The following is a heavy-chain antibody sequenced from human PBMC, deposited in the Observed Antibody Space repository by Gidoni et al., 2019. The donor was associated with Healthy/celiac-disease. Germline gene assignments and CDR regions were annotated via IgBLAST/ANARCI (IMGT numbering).Heavy chain of an antibody. D-gene: IGHD6-19*01. CDR3: ARHLVQWLVHNQDAFDI. CDR2: ISGSGGST. Sequence: EVQLLESGGGLVQPGGSLRLSCAASGFTFSSYAMSWVRQAPGKGLEWVSAISGSGGSTYYADSVKGRFTISRDNSKNTLYLQMNSLRAEDTAVYYCARHLVQWLVHNQDAFDIWGQGTMVTVSS. J-gene: IGHJ3*02. V-gene: IGHV3-23*01. CDR1: GFTFSSYA.